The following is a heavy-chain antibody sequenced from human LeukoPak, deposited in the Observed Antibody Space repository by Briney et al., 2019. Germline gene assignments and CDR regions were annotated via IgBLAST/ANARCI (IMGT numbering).Heavy chain of an antibody. Sequence: PSETLSLTCTVSGGSISSYYWSWIRQPAGKGLEWIGRIYTSGSTNYNPSLKSRVTISVDKSKNQFSLKLSSVTAADTAVYYCVRAYYYDSSGYYFFDYWGQGTLVTVSS. V-gene: IGHV4-4*07. D-gene: IGHD3-22*01. CDR3: VRAYYYDSSGYYFFDY. CDR1: GGSISSYY. J-gene: IGHJ4*02. CDR2: IYTSGST.